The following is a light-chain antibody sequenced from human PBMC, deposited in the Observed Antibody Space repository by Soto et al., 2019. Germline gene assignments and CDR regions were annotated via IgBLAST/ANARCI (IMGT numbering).Light chain of an antibody. J-gene: IGLJ2*01. CDR3: SSYTSSSTVV. CDR1: SSDVGGYNY. CDR2: DVS. V-gene: IGLV2-14*01. Sequence: QSVLTQPASVSGSPGQSITISCTGTSSDVGGYNYVSWYQQHPGKAPKLMIYDVSNRPSGVSNRFSGSKSGNTASLTISGLQADDEADYYCSSYTSSSTVVFGGGTKLTGL.